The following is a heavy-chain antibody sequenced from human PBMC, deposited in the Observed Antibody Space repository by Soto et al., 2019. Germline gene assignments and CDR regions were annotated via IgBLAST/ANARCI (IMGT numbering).Heavy chain of an antibody. J-gene: IGHJ6*01. CDR1: GASVSNSDYK. V-gene: IGHV4-30-4*01. CDR2: IDYSGRT. Sequence: SETLSLTCTVSGASVSNSDYKWHWIRRSPGKGLEWIASIDYSGRTYYNPSLKSRVVISADNSKNLFSLKLRSVTAADTALYYCATDGPYYYGLDVWGQGTTVT. CDR3: ATDGPYYYGLDV.